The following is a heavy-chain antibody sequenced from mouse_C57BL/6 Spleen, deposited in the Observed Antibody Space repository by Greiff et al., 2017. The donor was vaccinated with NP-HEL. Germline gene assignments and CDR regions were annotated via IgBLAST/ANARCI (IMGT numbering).Heavy chain of an antibody. D-gene: IGHD2-3*01. Sequence: QVQLKQSGAELARPGASVKMSCKASGYTFTSYTVHWVKQRPGPGLEWIGYINPSSGYTKYNQKFKDKATLTADKSSSTAYMQLSSLTSDDSAVYYCASNDPYYAMDYWGQGTSVTVSS. CDR1: GYTFTSYT. CDR3: ASNDPYYAMDY. V-gene: IGHV1-4*01. CDR2: INPSSGYT. J-gene: IGHJ4*01.